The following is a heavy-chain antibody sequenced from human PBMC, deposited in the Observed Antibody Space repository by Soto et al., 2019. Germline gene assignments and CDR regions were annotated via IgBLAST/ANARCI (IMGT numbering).Heavy chain of an antibody. Sequence: PGGSLRLSCATSGFTFSTNAMGWVRQAPGMGLEFVSLISGSGNTIYYADSVKGRFTISRDNSMNTVSLQMNSLRAEDTAVYYCVKVGYDTFGYYLRSFDCWGQGTLVTVSS. D-gene: IGHD2-2*03. CDR1: GFTFSTNA. V-gene: IGHV3-23*01. CDR2: ISGSGNTI. J-gene: IGHJ4*02. CDR3: VKVGYDTFGYYLRSFDC.